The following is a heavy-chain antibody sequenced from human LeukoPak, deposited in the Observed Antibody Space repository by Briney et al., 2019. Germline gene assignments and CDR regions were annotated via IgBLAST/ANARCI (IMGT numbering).Heavy chain of an antibody. CDR3: AKDGEEMATIWNFDY. J-gene: IGHJ4*02. Sequence: PGGSLRLSCAASGFTFSSYAMSWVRQAPGKGLEWVSGISTSGGSTSYADSVKGRFTISRDNPRNTLYLQMNSLRAEDTAVYYCAKDGEEMATIWNFDYWGQGTLVTVSS. CDR2: ISTSGGST. V-gene: IGHV3-23*01. CDR1: GFTFSSYA. D-gene: IGHD5-24*01.